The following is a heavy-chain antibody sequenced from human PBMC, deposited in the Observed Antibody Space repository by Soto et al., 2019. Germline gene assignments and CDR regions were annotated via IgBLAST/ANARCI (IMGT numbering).Heavy chain of an antibody. D-gene: IGHD2-21*01. CDR1: GGSFSGYY. CDR3: VREGLIVVGSSGMDV. Sequence: QVQLQQWGAGLLKPSETLSLTCAVYGGSFSGYYWSWIRQPPGKGLEWIGEINHSGSTNYNPSLKSRVTISVDTSKNQFSLKLSSVTAADTAVYYCVREGLIVVGSSGMDVWGQGTTVTVSS. CDR2: INHSGST. V-gene: IGHV4-34*01. J-gene: IGHJ6*02.